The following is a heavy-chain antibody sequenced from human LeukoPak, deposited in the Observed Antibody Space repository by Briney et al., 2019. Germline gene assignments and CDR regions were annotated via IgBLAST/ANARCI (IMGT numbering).Heavy chain of an antibody. CDR1: VHSITTSSYY. Sequence: SETLSLTCTVSVHSITTSSYYCGWIRQPPGKGLEWIGSIYYSETAYYNPSLQSRVSISLETSKNMFSLRLTSVTAADTAVYYFPRRHYYYDSSGYYYGPWGQGTLVIVSS. V-gene: IGHV4-39*01. CDR3: PRRHYYYDSSGYYYGP. CDR2: IYYSETA. D-gene: IGHD3-22*01. J-gene: IGHJ5*02.